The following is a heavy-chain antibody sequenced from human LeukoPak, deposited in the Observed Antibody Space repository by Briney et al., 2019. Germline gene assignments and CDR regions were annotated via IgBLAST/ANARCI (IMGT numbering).Heavy chain of an antibody. D-gene: IGHD6-13*01. V-gene: IGHV4-4*07. J-gene: IGHJ4*02. Sequence: SETLSLTXTVSGGSIGSYYWSWIRQAAGKGLGWIGRIYTSGSTNYNPSLKSRVTMSVDTSKNQFSLKLSSVTAADTAVYYCARDTAAGFDYWGQGTLVTVSS. CDR3: ARDTAAGFDY. CDR1: GGSIGSYY. CDR2: IYTSGST.